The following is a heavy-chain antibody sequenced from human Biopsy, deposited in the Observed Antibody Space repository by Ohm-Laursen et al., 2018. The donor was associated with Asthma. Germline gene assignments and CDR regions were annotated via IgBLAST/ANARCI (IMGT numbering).Heavy chain of an antibody. CDR1: GFTFSNYG. V-gene: IGHV3-30*03. D-gene: IGHD1-14*01. CDR3: ARDGPELPTELDY. J-gene: IGHJ4*02. CDR2: ISFDGSNK. Sequence: RSLRLSCAASGFTFSNYGMHWVRQAPGKGLDWAAVISFDGSNKNYTDSVKGRFTISRDNAKNSLYLQMNSLRAEDTAVYYCARDGPELPTELDYWGPGTLVTVSS.